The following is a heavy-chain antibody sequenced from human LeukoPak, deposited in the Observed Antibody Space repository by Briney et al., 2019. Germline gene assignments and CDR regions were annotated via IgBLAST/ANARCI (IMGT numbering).Heavy chain of an antibody. D-gene: IGHD6-19*01. J-gene: IGHJ4*02. CDR2: ISSSGGAI. CDR3: ATTVAGYPDDYLDY. CDR1: GFTFSSYE. V-gene: IGHV3-48*03. Sequence: PGGSLRLSCAASGFTFSSYEMNWVRQAPGKGLEWVSYISSSGGAIYYADSVKGRFSISRDNAKNSLYLQMNSLRAEDTAVYYCATTVAGYPDDYLDYWGQGTLVTVSS.